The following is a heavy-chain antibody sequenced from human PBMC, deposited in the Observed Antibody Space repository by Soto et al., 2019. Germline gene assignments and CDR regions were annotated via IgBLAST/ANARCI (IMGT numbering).Heavy chain of an antibody. D-gene: IGHD3-3*02. V-gene: IGHV3-64D*06. J-gene: IGHJ4*02. CDR3: VKGVVHVLGHPNFDY. CDR2: ISSNGGST. CDR1: GFTFSSYA. Sequence: EVQLLESGGGLVQPGGSLRLSCAASGFTFSSYAMHWVRQAPGKGLEYVSAISSNGGSTYYADSVKGRFTISRDNSKNTLYLQMSSLRAEDTAVYYCVKGVVHVLGHPNFDYWGQGTLVTVSS.